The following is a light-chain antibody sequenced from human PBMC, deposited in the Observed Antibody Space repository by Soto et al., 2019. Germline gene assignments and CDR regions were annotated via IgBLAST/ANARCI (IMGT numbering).Light chain of an antibody. Sequence: QSALTQPASVSGFPGQSITISCTGTSSDIGAFDLVSWFQQHPGMVPKVMIYDVSIRPSGVSNRFSGSKSGNTASLTISGLLAEDEADYYCSSYTITSTRLFGTGTKLTVL. CDR2: DVS. CDR3: SSYTITSTRL. V-gene: IGLV2-14*01. J-gene: IGLJ1*01. CDR1: SSDIGAFDL.